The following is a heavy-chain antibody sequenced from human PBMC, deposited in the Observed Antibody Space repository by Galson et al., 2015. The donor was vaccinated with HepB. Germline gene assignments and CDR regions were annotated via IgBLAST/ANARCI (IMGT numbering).Heavy chain of an antibody. D-gene: IGHD4-17*01. CDR2: IYPADSDT. V-gene: IGHV5-51*04. CDR3: ASTGPTRSGDYERYFDL. J-gene: IGHJ2*01. CDR1: GDTFTKYW. Sequence: QSGAEVKKPGESLKISCKGSGDTFTKYWIGWVRQMPGKGLEWMGIIYPADSDTRYSPSFQGQVTISADKPISTAYLQWGSLKASDTAMYYCASTGPTRSGDYERYFDLWGRGTLVTVSS.